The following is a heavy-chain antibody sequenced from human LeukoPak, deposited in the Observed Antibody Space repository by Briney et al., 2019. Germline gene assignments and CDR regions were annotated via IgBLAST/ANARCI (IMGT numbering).Heavy chain of an antibody. Sequence: GESLKISCTGSGYSFPNFWIGWVRQLPGKGLEWMGLIYPDDSDTTYSPSFQGQVTISADKSIGSAYLRWGSLKASDTAMYYCARYAGLHRPFDIWGQGTMVTVSS. CDR3: ARYAGLHRPFDI. V-gene: IGHV5-51*01. CDR1: GYSFPNFW. D-gene: IGHD2-21*02. J-gene: IGHJ3*02. CDR2: IYPDDSDT.